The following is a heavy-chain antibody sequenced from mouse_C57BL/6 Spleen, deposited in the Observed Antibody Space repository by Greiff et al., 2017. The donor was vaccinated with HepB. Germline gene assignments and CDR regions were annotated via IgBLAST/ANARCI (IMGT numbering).Heavy chain of an antibody. CDR1: GYTFTSYW. CDR2: IDPSDSNT. J-gene: IGHJ2*01. V-gene: IGHV1-50*01. Sequence: VQLQQPGAELVKPGASVKLSCKASGYTFTSYWMQWVKQRPGQGLEWIGEIDPSDSNTNYNQKFKGKATLTVDTTSSRAYMQLSSLTSEDSAVYYCASGNSFDYWGQGTTLTVSS. CDR3: ASGNSFDY. D-gene: IGHD1-1*01.